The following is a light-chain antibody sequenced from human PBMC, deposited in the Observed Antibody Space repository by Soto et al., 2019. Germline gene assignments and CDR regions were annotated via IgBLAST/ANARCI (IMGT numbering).Light chain of an antibody. J-gene: IGKJ1*01. CDR1: QTITGRS. Sequence: IVLTQSPGTLSLSPGERATLSCRAGQTITGRSLAWYQQKPGQAPRLLITSISNRATGIPDRFSGSGSGADFTPTITRLEQEDFAVYYCQQYKNSRTFGQGPK. CDR3: QQYKNSRT. CDR2: SIS. V-gene: IGKV3-20*01.